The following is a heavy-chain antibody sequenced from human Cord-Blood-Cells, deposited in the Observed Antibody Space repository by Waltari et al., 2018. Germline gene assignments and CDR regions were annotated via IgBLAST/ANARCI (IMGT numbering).Heavy chain of an antibody. CDR2: IYSGGST. Sequence: EVQLVESGGGLIQPGGSLRLSCAASGFTVSSNYMSWVRQAPGTGLWWVSVIYSGGSTYYADSVKGRFTISRDNSKNTLYLQMNSLRAEDTAVYYCAREYSSSSGAFDIWGQGTMVTVSS. J-gene: IGHJ3*02. CDR3: AREYSSSSGAFDI. D-gene: IGHD6-6*01. V-gene: IGHV3-53*01. CDR1: GFTVSSNY.